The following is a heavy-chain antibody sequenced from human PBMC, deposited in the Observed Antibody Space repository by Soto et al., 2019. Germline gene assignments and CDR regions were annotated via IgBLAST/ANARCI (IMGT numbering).Heavy chain of an antibody. V-gene: IGHV3-74*01. CDR1: GFTFSTYW. Sequence: GGSLRLSCAASGFTFSTYWMHWVRQAPGKGLVWVSRTNSDGSSTNYADSVKGRFTISRDNAKNTLYLQMNSLRAEDTAVYYCAREGMGFSNWFDPRGQGTVVTVSS. CDR3: AREGMGFSNWFDP. D-gene: IGHD2-8*01. CDR2: TNSDGSST. J-gene: IGHJ5*02.